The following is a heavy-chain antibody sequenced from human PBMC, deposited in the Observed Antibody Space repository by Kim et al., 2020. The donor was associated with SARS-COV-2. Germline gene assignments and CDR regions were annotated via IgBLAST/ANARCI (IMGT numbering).Heavy chain of an antibody. Sequence: RGGLAKPNGSLRLSCAASGFNFNEAWMSWVRQVSGKGLEFVGRITSKRDGGTTDYAAPVKGRFIISRDASKNTLYLQMDSLKTEDTAVYYCATDVPSPLAQIDFGGQGTLVTVSS. D-gene: IGHD3-10*02. CDR2: ITSKRDGGTT. CDR3: ATDVPSPLAQIDF. J-gene: IGHJ4*02. CDR1: GFNFNEAW. V-gene: IGHV3-15*01.